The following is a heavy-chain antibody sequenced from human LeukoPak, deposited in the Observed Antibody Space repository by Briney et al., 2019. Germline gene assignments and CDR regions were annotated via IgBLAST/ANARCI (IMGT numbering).Heavy chain of an antibody. CDR1: GGTFSSYA. V-gene: IGHV1-69*04. D-gene: IGHD1-26*01. J-gene: IGHJ4*02. Sequence: GASVKVSCKASGGTFSSYAISWVRQAPGQGLEWMGRIIPILGIANYAQKFQGRVTITADKSTSTAYMELSSLRSEDTAVYYCARDAYSGSPGDYWGQGTLVAVSS. CDR3: ARDAYSGSPGDY. CDR2: IIPILGIA.